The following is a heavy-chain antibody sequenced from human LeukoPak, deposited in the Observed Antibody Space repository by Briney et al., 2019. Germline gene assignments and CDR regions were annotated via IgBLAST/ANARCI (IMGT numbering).Heavy chain of an antibody. Sequence: PGGSLRLSCAASGFTFSSYAMSWVRQAPGKGLEWVSAIRGSGGGTYYADSVKGRFTISRDNSKNTLYLQMNSLRAEDTAIYYCAKAPGDLYFDYWGQGTLVTVSS. CDR1: GFTFSSYA. CDR3: AKAPGDLYFDY. CDR2: IRGSGGGT. J-gene: IGHJ4*02. D-gene: IGHD4-17*01. V-gene: IGHV3-23*01.